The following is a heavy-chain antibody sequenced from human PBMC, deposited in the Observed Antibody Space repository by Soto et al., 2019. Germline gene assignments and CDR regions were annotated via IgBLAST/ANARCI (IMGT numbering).Heavy chain of an antibody. CDR3: AYSGVFAGEDWFDP. CDR2: IYWDDDK. D-gene: IGHD7-27*01. J-gene: IGHJ5*02. V-gene: IGHV2-5*02. CDR1: GFSLSTRGVG. Sequence: QITLKESGPTLVKPTQTLTLACTFSGFSLSTRGVGVGWIRQPPGKALEWLALIYWDDDKRYSPSLKSRLTITKDTPKNQVVLTMTNMDPVDTATYYSAYSGVFAGEDWFDPWRQGTLVTVSS.